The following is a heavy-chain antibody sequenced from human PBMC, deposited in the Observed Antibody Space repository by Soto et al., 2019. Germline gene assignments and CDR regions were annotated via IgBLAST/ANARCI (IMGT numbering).Heavy chain of an antibody. CDR1: GFTFSSYA. V-gene: IGHV3-23*01. Sequence: GGSLRLSCAASGFTFSSYAMSWVRQAPGKGLEWVSAISGSGGSTYYADSVKGRFTISRDNSKNTLYLQMNSLRAEDTAVYYCAKDSFGYIVVVPAAVNWFDPWGQGTLVTVSS. D-gene: IGHD2-2*01. CDR2: ISGSGGST. CDR3: AKDSFGYIVVVPAAVNWFDP. J-gene: IGHJ5*02.